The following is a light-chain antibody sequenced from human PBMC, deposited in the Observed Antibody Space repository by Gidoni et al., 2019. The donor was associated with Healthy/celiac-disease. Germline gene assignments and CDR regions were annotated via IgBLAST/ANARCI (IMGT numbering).Light chain of an antibody. CDR2: GAS. CDR1: KSVSSN. Sequence: VMTPSPATLSVSAGERATLSCRASKSVSSNLALYQQKPGPATRLIIFGASTRATGIPARFSCSGAGTEFTLTISSLKSEDFAVYSCQQYNNWTPLYTFGQGTKLEIK. V-gene: IGKV3-15*01. CDR3: QQYNNWTPLYT. J-gene: IGKJ2*01.